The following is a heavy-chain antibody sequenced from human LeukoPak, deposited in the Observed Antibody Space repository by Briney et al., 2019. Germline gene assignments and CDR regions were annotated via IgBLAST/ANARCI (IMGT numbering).Heavy chain of an antibody. CDR3: TVAVAVKFDY. CDR1: GFTFSGSA. D-gene: IGHD6-19*01. Sequence: GGSLRLSCAASGFTFSGSAMHWVRQASGKGLEWVGRIRSKTNSYATSYAASVKGRFALSRDDSKNTAYLQMNSLKTEDTAVYYCTVAVAVKFDYWGQGTLVTVSS. V-gene: IGHV3-73*01. CDR2: IRSKTNSYAT. J-gene: IGHJ4*02.